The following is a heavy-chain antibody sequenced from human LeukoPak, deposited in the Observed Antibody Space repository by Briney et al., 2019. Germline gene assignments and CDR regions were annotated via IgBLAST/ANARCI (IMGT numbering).Heavy chain of an antibody. J-gene: IGHJ4*02. D-gene: IGHD6-19*01. Sequence: GGSLRLSCAASGFTFSNSCMHWVRQGPGKGPVWVSRIKSDGSYITYADSVKGRFIISRDNAENTLYLQMNSLRVDDTAVYYCATGDSGWYNYWGQGTLVTVSA. CDR2: IKSDGSYI. CDR1: GFTFSNSC. CDR3: ATGDSGWYNY. V-gene: IGHV3-74*03.